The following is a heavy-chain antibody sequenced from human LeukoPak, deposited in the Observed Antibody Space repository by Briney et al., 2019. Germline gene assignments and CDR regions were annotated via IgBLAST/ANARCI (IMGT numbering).Heavy chain of an antibody. J-gene: IGHJ3*02. V-gene: IGHV3-48*03. CDR2: ISSSGSTR. D-gene: IGHD6-13*01. CDR3: ARDRYSSSWFDI. Sequence: GGSLRLSCAASGFTFSSYEMNWVRQAPGKGLEWVSYISSSGSTRYYADSVKGRFTISRDNAKNSLYLQMNSLRAEDTAVYYCARDRYSSSWFDIWGQGTKVTVSS. CDR1: GFTFSSYE.